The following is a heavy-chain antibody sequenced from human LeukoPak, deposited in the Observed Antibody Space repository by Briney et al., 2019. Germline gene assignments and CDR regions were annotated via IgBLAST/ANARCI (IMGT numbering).Heavy chain of an antibody. J-gene: IGHJ4*02. D-gene: IGHD6-13*01. Sequence: PGGSLRLSCAASGFTFSSYAMHWVRQAPGKGLEWVAVISYDGSNKYYADSVKGRFTISRDNSKNTLYLQMNSLRAEDTAVYYCARERIAATGTGRYFDYWGQGTLVTVSS. CDR1: GFTFSSYA. V-gene: IGHV3-30*04. CDR2: ISYDGSNK. CDR3: ARERIAATGTGRYFDY.